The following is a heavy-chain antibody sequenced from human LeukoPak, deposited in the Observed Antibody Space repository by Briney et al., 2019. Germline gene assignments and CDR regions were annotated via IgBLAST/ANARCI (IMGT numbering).Heavy chain of an antibody. Sequence: GGSLRLSCAASGFTFSDYYMNWIRQASGKGLEWVSYIGSSGSTIYYADSVKGRFTISRDNAKNSLYLQMNSLRAEDTAVYYCAREYTYYYGSGSFSNRNYFDHWGQGTLVTVSS. CDR1: GFTFSDYY. D-gene: IGHD3-10*01. CDR2: IGSSGSTI. J-gene: IGHJ4*02. CDR3: AREYTYYYGSGSFSNRNYFDH. V-gene: IGHV3-11*04.